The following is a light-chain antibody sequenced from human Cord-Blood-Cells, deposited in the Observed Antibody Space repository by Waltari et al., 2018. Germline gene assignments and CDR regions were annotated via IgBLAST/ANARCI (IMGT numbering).Light chain of an antibody. CDR2: DVS. Sequence: QSALTQPRSVSGSPGQSVTISCTGTSSDVGGYNYVSWYQQHPGKAPKLMLYDVSKRPSGGPDLLSGSKSGNAASLTISGLQAEDEADYYCCSYAGSYTWVFGGGTKLTVL. CDR1: SSDVGGYNY. CDR3: CSYAGSYTWV. V-gene: IGLV2-11*01. J-gene: IGLJ3*02.